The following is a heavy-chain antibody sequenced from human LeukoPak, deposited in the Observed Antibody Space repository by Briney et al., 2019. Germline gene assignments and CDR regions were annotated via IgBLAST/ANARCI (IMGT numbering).Heavy chain of an antibody. D-gene: IGHD4-17*01. J-gene: IGHJ4*02. V-gene: IGHV3-23*01. CDR2: IFPSGGEI. CDR3: AKEIWPTVTTPGHTYFDY. Sequence: GGSLRLSCAASGFTFSTFAMIWVRQPPGKGLEWVSSIFPSGGEIHYADSVRGRFTISRDNSRNALYLQMNSLRVEDTALYYCAKEIWPTVTTPGHTYFDYWGQGALVTVSS. CDR1: GFTFSTFA.